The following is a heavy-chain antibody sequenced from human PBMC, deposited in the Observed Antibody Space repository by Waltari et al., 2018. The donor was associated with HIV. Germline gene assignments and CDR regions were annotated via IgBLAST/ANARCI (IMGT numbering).Heavy chain of an antibody. Sequence: DVQLVESGGGLVQPGGSLRLSCVASGFTSDLTFSSFWMHWLRQVPGKGLVWVARINNDGTSTYDSNSVRGRFTISRDNAKNTLYLQMNNVRADDTGIYYCARSWSGSFDYWGQGALVSVS. CDR2: INNDGTST. D-gene: IGHD3-3*01. CDR3: ARSWSGSFDY. CDR1: GFTSDLTFSSFW. V-gene: IGHV3-74*01. J-gene: IGHJ4*02.